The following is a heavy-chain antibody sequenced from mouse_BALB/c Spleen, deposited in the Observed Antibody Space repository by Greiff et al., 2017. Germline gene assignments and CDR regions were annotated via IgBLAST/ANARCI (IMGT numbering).Heavy chain of an antibody. CDR3: ARSGYYGPYAMDY. J-gene: IGHJ4*01. CDR1: GDSITSGY. D-gene: IGHD1-2*01. V-gene: IGHV3-8*02. CDR2: ISYSGST. Sequence: EVQLQQSGPSLVKPSQTLSLTCSVTGDSITSGYWNWIRKFPGNKLEYMGYISYSGSTYYNPSLKSRISITRDTSKNQYYLQLNSVTTEDTATYYCARSGYYGPYAMDYWGQGTSVTVSS.